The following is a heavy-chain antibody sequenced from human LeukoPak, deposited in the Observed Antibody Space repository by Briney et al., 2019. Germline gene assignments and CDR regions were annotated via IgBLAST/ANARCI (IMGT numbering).Heavy chain of an antibody. CDR3: AREGSGQYYFDY. V-gene: IGHV3-33*05. D-gene: IGHD2-15*01. CDR2: LVYDERS. CDR1: GFPFSSYG. Sequence: PGRTLRLSCAASGFPFSSYGMHWVRQAPGKGLEWVARLVYDERSDYANSVKGRFSISRDNSKNTLFLDMSDLRVEDTAVYYCAREGSGQYYFDYWGQGTLVTVSS. J-gene: IGHJ4*02.